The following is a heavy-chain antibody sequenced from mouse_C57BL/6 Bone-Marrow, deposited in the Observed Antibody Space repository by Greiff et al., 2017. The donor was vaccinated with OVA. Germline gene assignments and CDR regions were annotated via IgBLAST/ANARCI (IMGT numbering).Heavy chain of an antibody. CDR3: TIEGCTMITCCDY. CDR1: GFTFSSYA. CDR2: ISSGGDYI. J-gene: IGHJ2*01. D-gene: IGHD2-4*01. Sequence: EVQVVESGEGLVKPGGSLKLSCAASGFTFSSYAMSWVRQTPEKRLEWVAYISSGGDYIYYADTVKGRFTISRDNASNTRYLQMSSLKSGDTALYYCTIEGCTMITCCDYWGQGTTLTVSS. V-gene: IGHV5-9-1*02.